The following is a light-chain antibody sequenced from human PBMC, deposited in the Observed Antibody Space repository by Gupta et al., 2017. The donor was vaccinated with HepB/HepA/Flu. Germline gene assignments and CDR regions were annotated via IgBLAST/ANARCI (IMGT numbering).Light chain of an antibody. CDR2: SKH. J-gene: IGLJ3*02. V-gene: IGLV1-44*01. Sequence: QSVLTQPPSASGTPGQRVTISCSGSSSNIGSNTVNWYQQLQGTATNPLIVSKHQRPSAVIARVLCSSACNYASPQTSGLQSEEEADDYWACSDASIKSCVFGGGTKLTVL. CDR3: ACSDASIKSCV. CDR1: SSNIGSNT.